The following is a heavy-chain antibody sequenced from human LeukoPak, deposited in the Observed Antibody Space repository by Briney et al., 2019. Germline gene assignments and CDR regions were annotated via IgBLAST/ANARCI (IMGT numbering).Heavy chain of an antibody. CDR2: IFYSGST. Sequence: SETLSLTCTISGGSVSDYYWSWIRQSPGKGLEWIGSIFYSGSTYYNPSLKSRVTISVDTSKNQFSLKLRSVTAADTAIYYCARGVVGWFDPWGQGTLVTVSS. V-gene: IGHV4-59*02. D-gene: IGHD2-2*01. J-gene: IGHJ5*02. CDR1: GGSVSDYY. CDR3: ARGVVGWFDP.